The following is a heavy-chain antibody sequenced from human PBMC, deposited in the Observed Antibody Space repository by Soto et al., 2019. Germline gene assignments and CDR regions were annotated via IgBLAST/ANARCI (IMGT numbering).Heavy chain of an antibody. CDR2: IYPGDSDT. CDR3: ARRLYSGSYYRYYYGLDV. D-gene: IGHD1-26*01. J-gene: IGHJ6*02. V-gene: IGHV5-51*03. CDR1: GYSFTSYW. Sequence: EVQLVQSGAEVKKPGESLKISCKGSGYSFTSYWIGWVRQMPGKGLEWMGIIYPGDSDTRYSPSFQGQVTISADKSIRTGYLQWSRLKASDTAMYYCARRLYSGSYYRYYYGLDVWGQGTTVTVSS.